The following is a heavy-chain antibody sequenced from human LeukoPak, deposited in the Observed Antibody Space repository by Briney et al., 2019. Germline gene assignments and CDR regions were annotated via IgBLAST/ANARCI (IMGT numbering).Heavy chain of an antibody. J-gene: IGHJ3*02. V-gene: IGHV3-21*01. CDR3: ARALIDDFWSGIPHDAFDI. D-gene: IGHD3-3*01. CDR2: ISSSSSYI. Sequence: GGSLRLSCAASGFTFSSYAMSWVRQAPGKGLEWVSSISSSSSYIYYADSVKGRFTISRDNAKNSLYLQMNSLRAEDTAVYYCARALIDDFWSGIPHDAFDIWGQGTMVTVSS. CDR1: GFTFSSYA.